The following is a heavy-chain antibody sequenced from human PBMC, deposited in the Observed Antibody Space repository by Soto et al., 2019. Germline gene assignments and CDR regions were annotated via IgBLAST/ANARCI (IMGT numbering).Heavy chain of an antibody. CDR3: ARGFTGSAGRFDP. J-gene: IGHJ5*02. V-gene: IGHV5-51*01. D-gene: IGHD6-25*01. CDR2: IYPGDSDT. Sequence: RGASLKISCKGSGYKFATYWLAWVRQMPGRGLEGMGVIYPGDSDTVYSSSFRGHVTISADKSLNTAYLQWDSLTASDSAIYYCARGFTGSAGRFDPWGQGTVVTVSS. CDR1: GYKFATYW.